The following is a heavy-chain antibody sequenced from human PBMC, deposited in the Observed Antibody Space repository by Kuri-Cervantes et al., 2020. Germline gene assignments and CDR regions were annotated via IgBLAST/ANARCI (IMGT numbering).Heavy chain of an antibody. CDR1: GDTFSTYD. J-gene: IGHJ4*02. Sequence: ASVKVSCKASGDTFSTYDINWVRHASGQGLEWMGWMNPKNGNTGYAPKFQGRVTMTRSTSISTAYMELSSLRSEGTAVYYCARGLGKTGDDYWGQGTLVTVSS. CDR2: MNPKNGNT. V-gene: IGHV1-8*02. CDR3: ARGLGKTGDDY. D-gene: IGHD7-27*01.